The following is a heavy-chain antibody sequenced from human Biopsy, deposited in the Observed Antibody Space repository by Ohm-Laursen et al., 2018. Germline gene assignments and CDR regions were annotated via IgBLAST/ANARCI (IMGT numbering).Heavy chain of an antibody. Sequence: TLSLTCSVSGASVKTSGYFWAWIRQRPGKGLEWIGYISYNERTHYNPSLTSQLAISFDTSNNRISLQLRSMSVADTAVYYCVREPKTGTAEAWYFDLWGRGSPVTVP. CDR1: GASVKTSGYF. CDR3: VREPKTGTAEAWYFDL. CDR2: ISYNERT. J-gene: IGHJ2*01. D-gene: IGHD3-9*01. V-gene: IGHV4-31*01.